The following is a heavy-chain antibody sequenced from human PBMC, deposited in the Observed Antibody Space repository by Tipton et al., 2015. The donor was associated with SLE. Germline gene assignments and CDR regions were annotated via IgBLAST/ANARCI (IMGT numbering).Heavy chain of an antibody. CDR1: GGSISGHY. Sequence: TLSLTCTVSGGSISGHYWSWIRQPPGRGLEWIGYLYYTGITDYNPPLKSRVTISVDTSKNRFSLKLRSVTAADTAVYYCARVDDYYSSGYSAYYMDVWGTGTTVTVSS. J-gene: IGHJ6*03. V-gene: IGHV4-59*11. CDR2: LYYTGIT. CDR3: ARVDDYYSSGYSAYYMDV. D-gene: IGHD3-22*01.